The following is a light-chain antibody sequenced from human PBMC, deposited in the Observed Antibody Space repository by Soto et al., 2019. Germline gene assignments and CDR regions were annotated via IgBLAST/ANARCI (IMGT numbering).Light chain of an antibody. CDR2: GAS. CDR3: QQYNDWPPLT. CDR1: QSITTN. J-gene: IGKJ4*01. V-gene: IGKV3-15*01. Sequence: EKVLTQSPVTLSVSLGERETLSCRASQSITTNLDWYQQKPGQAPRLLIFGASNRATGIPARFSGSWSGTEFSLTISSLQSEDSAIYYCQQYNDWPPLTFGGVTKVEI.